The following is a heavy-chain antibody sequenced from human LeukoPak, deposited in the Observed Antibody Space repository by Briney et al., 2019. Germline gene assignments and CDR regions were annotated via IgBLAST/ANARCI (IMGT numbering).Heavy chain of an antibody. J-gene: IGHJ4*02. D-gene: IGHD3-10*01. Sequence: PGGSLRLSCAASGCTFSSYSMNWVRQPPGKGLEWVSSISSSSSYIYYADSVKGRFTISRDNAKNSLYLQMNSLRAEDTAVYYCARGGLDYYGSGSYYRHFDYWGQGTLVTVSS. V-gene: IGHV3-21*01. CDR3: ARGGLDYYGSGSYYRHFDY. CDR2: ISSSSSYI. CDR1: GCTFSSYS.